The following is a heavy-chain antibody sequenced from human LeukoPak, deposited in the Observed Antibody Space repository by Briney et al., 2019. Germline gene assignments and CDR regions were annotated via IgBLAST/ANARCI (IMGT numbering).Heavy chain of an antibody. Sequence: GGTLRLSCAASGFTFSSYSMNWVRQPPGKGLEWVSSISNSSSYIYYADSVKGRFTISRDNGKNSLYLQMNSLRAEDTAVYYCARDPGIAAAGTNNWFDPWGQGTLVTVSS. CDR1: GFTFSSYS. CDR2: ISNSSSYI. CDR3: ARDPGIAAAGTNNWFDP. J-gene: IGHJ5*02. D-gene: IGHD6-13*01. V-gene: IGHV3-21*01.